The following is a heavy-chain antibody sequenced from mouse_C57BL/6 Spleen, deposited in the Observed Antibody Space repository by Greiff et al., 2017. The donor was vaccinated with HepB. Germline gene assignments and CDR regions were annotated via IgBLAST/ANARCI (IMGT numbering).Heavy chain of an antibody. CDR2: IDPNSGGT. J-gene: IGHJ4*01. CDR1: GYTFTSYW. Sequence: QVQLQQPGAELVKPGASVKLSCKASGYTFTSYWMHWVKQRPGRGREWIGRIDPNSGGTKYNEKFKSKVTLTVDKPTSTAYMQLSSLTSEDSAVYYCARSYDYAYAMDYWGQGTSVTVSS. D-gene: IGHD2-4*01. CDR3: ARSYDYAYAMDY. V-gene: IGHV1-72*01.